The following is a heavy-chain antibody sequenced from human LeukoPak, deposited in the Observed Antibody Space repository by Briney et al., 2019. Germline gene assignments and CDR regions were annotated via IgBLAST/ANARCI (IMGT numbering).Heavy chain of an antibody. CDR3: ARVMKYSTWRSDP. CDR2: INHSGST. V-gene: IGHV4-34*01. CDR1: GGSFSGYY. J-gene: IGHJ5*02. Sequence: SETLSLTCAVYGGSFSGYYWSWIRQPPGKGLEWIGEINHSGSTNYNPSLKSRVTISVDTSKNQFSLKLNSVTAADTAVYYCARVMKYSTWRSDPWGQGTLVTVSS. D-gene: IGHD6-6*01.